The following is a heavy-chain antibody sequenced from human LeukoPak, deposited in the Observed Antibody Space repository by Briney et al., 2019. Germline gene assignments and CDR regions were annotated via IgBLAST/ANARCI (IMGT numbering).Heavy chain of an antibody. J-gene: IGHJ4*02. V-gene: IGHV4-34*01. Sequence: PSETLSLTCAVYGGSFGVYHWSWIRQPPGKGLEWIGEINHSGSTNYIPSLKSRVTISIDTSKNQFSLKLSSVTAADTAVYYCARMSPRLRRLTVTTSKGFDYWGQGTLVTVPS. CDR2: INHSGST. D-gene: IGHD4-17*01. CDR3: ARMSPRLRRLTVTTSKGFDY. CDR1: GGSFGVYH.